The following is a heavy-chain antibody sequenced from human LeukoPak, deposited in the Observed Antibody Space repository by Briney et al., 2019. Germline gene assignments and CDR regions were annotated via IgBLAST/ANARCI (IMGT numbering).Heavy chain of an antibody. CDR3: ARGGLSSSWQTPYNWFHP. CDR2: INHSGST. CDR1: GGSISSNTYY. J-gene: IGHJ5*02. D-gene: IGHD6-13*01. Sequence: SETLSLTCTVSGGSISSNTYYWGWIRQPPGKGLEWIGEINHSGSTNYNPSLKSRVTISVDTSKNQFSLKLSSVTAADTAVYYCARGGLSSSWQTPYNWFHPWGQGTLVTVSS. V-gene: IGHV4-39*07.